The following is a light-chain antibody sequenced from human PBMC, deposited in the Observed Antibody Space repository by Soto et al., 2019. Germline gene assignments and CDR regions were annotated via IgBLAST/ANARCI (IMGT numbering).Light chain of an antibody. CDR2: EAS. CDR1: ENISRW. J-gene: IGKJ2*01. CDR3: QQYNSYSPYT. V-gene: IGKV1-5*01. Sequence: DLQMTQSPSTLSASVGDRVTITCRASENISRWLAWYQQKPGKAPKVLIYEASSLSSGVPSRFGGSGSGTEFTLTISGVQPDDFATYYCQQYNSYSPYTFGQGTKLDIK.